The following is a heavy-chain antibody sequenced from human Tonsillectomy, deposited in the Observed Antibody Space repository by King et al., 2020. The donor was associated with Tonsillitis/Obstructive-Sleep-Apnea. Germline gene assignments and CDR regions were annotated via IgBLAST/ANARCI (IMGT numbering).Heavy chain of an antibody. CDR3: ARGVGAAAGIAGYSYYYMDV. CDR2: INTNTGNP. Sequence: VQLVESGSELKKPGASVKVSCKASGYTFTSYAMNWVRQAPGQGLEWMGWINTNTGNPTYAQGFTGRFVFSLDTSVSTAYLQISSLKADDAAVYYWARGVGAAAGIAGYSYYYMDVWGTGTTVTVSS. D-gene: IGHD6-13*01. CDR1: GYTFTSYA. J-gene: IGHJ6*03. V-gene: IGHV7-4-1*02.